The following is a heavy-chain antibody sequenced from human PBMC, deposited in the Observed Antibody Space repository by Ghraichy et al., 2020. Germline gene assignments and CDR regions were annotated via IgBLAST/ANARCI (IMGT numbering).Heavy chain of an antibody. CDR3: ARDNETGVDY. CDR1: GGSFSGYF. D-gene: IGHD7-27*01. Sequence: SETLSLTCGVYGGSFSGYFWSWIRQPPGKGLEWIGEINHSGSTNYNPSLKSRVTISVDTSKHQFSLRLSSVTAADTAVYYCARDNETGVDYWGQGTLVTVSS. CDR2: INHSGST. J-gene: IGHJ4*02. V-gene: IGHV4-34*01.